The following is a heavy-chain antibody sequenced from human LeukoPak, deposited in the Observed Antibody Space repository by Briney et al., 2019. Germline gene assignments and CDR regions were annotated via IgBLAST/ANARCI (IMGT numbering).Heavy chain of an antibody. Sequence: PGRSLRLSRAASGFSLSSYGMHWVRQAPGKGLGWVAVIWYDGSNKYYADSVKGRFTISRDNSKNTVYLQMNSLRAEDTAVYYCARDRGVGAAGILGWGQGTLVTVSS. CDR1: GFSLSSYG. CDR2: IWYDGSNK. V-gene: IGHV3-33*01. CDR3: ARDRGVGAAGILG. J-gene: IGHJ4*02. D-gene: IGHD6-13*01.